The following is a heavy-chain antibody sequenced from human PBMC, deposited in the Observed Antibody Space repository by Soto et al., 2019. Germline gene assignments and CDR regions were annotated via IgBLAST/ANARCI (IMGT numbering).Heavy chain of an antibody. J-gene: IGHJ4*02. CDR1: GFSSTTYA. CDR2: MNADSGEP. Sequence: QVQLVQSGPEVKRPGSSVKISCKASGFSSTTYAFSWVRRAPGQGLEWMGLMNADSGEPRYAQKFQGRVAMTTDTSTKTAYMELRGLTSDDTAVYYCGVSSGLDFWGQGTRVTVSS. CDR3: GVSSGLDF. V-gene: IGHV1-18*01. D-gene: IGHD2-8*02.